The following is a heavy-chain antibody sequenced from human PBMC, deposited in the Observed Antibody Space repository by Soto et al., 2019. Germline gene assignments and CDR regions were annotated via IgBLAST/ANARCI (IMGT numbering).Heavy chain of an antibody. V-gene: IGHV3-74*01. CDR3: AGREEYYDILTGYHPNYYFDY. CDR1: GFTFSSYW. D-gene: IGHD3-9*01. Sequence: GGSLRLSCAASGFTFSSYWMHWVRQAPGKGLVWVSRINSDGSSTSYADSVKGRFTISRDNAKNTLYLQMNSLRAEDTAVYYCAGREEYYDILTGYHPNYYFDYWGQGTLVTVSS. CDR2: INSDGSST. J-gene: IGHJ4*02.